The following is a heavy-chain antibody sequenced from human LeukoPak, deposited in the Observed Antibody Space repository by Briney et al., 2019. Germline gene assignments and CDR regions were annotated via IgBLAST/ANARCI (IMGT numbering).Heavy chain of an antibody. J-gene: IGHJ4*02. CDR1: GGSISSSSYY. D-gene: IGHD3-16*01. CDR3: AREGPRWGVHDY. Sequence: SETLSLTCTVSGGSISSSSYYWGWIRQPPGKGLEWIGSIYYSGSTHYNPSLKSRVTISVDTSKNQFSLKLSSVTAADTAVYYCAREGPRWGVHDYWGQGTLVTVSS. CDR2: IYYSGST. V-gene: IGHV4-39*07.